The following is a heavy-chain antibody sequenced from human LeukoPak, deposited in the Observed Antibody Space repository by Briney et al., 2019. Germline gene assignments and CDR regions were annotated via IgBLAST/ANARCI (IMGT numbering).Heavy chain of an antibody. Sequence: SETLSLTCTVSGGSISSYYWSWIRQPPGKGLEWIGYIYYSGSTNYNPSLKSRVTISVDTSKNQFSLKLSSVTAADTAVYYCARAYYYDSSGSTHWYFDLRGRGTLVTVSS. J-gene: IGHJ2*01. CDR1: GGSISSYY. V-gene: IGHV4-59*01. CDR2: IYYSGST. CDR3: ARAYYYDSSGSTHWYFDL. D-gene: IGHD3-22*01.